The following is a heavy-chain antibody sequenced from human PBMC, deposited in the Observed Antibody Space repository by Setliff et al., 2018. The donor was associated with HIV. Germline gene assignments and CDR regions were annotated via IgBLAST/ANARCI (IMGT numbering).Heavy chain of an antibody. J-gene: IGHJ4*02. CDR3: ARGGGITWKSYSFDY. V-gene: IGHV4-34*01. D-gene: IGHD3-10*01. Sequence: SETLSLTCAVYGETFNDFYWSWIRQAPGKGLEWIGEIKPSEGTNNNPSLKSRVTMSVDTSKKQFSLKLTSVTAADTGVYYCARGGGITWKSYSFDYWGQGTLVTVSS. CDR1: GETFNDFY. CDR2: IKPSEGT.